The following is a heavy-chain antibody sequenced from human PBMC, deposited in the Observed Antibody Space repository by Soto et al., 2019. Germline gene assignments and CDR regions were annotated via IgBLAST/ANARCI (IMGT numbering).Heavy chain of an antibody. V-gene: IGHV5-10-1*01. J-gene: IGHJ6*02. CDR1: GHRFTTYW. D-gene: IGHD4-17*01. CDR3: ASPTMTSTSFYYAMDV. CDR2: INPTDSET. Sequence: PGESLKISCKTSGHRFTTYWISWVRQMPGKGLEYVGKINPTDSETNYSPSFEGHVTFSVDRSTSTAYVRWNSLKASDTAMYYCASPTMTSTSFYYAMDVWGQGTTVTVSS.